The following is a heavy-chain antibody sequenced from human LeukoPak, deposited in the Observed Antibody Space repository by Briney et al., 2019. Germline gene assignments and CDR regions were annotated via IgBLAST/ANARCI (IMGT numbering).Heavy chain of an antibody. Sequence: GASVKVSCKASGGTFSTYAIVWVRQAPGQGLEWMGGIIPIFGSANYAQKFQGRVTITTDESTSTAYMELSSLRSEDTAVYYCARVFRRWFDSWGHGTLVTVSS. V-gene: IGHV1-69*05. J-gene: IGHJ5*01. CDR1: GGTFSTYA. CDR3: ARVFRRWFDS. CDR2: IIPIFGSA. D-gene: IGHD1-14*01.